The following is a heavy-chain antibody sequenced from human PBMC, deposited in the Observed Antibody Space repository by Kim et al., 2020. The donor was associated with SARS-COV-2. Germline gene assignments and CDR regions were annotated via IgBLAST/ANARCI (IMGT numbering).Heavy chain of an antibody. CDR2: INPNSGGT. J-gene: IGHJ4*02. D-gene: IGHD3-22*01. Sequence: ASVKVSCKASGYTFTGYYMHWVRQAPGQGLEWMGWINPNSGGTNYAQKFQGRVTMTRDTSISTAYMELSRLRSDDTAVYYCAVDRATLYDSSGYYYDYWGQGTLVTVSS. CDR1: GYTFTGYY. V-gene: IGHV1-2*02. CDR3: AVDRATLYDSSGYYYDY.